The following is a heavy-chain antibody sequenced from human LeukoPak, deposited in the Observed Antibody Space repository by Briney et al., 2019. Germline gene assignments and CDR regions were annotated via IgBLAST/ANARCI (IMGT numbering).Heavy chain of an antibody. CDR2: INGDGSST. J-gene: IGHJ4*02. CDR1: GFTISSHW. V-gene: IGHV3-74*03. CDR3: AKGGTTVVDY. Sequence: GGSLRLSCGATGFTISSHWMHWVRHAPGKGLVWVSRINGDGSSTTYADSVKGRFTISRDNAKNTLYLQMNSLRAEDTAVYYCAKGGTTVVDYWGQGTLVTVSS. D-gene: IGHD4-23*01.